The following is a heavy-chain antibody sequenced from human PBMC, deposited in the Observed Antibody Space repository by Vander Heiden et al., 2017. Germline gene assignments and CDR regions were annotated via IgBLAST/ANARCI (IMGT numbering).Heavy chain of an antibody. CDR3: ARVLGSGWPHDAFDI. J-gene: IGHJ3*02. D-gene: IGHD6-19*01. Sequence: VLLQESGPGLVKPSETLSLTCTVSGGSISSYSWSWIRQPAGKGLEWIGRIYTSGSTNYNPSLKSRVTMSLDTSKNQFSLKLSSVTAADTAVYYCARVLGSGWPHDAFDIWGQGTMVTVSS. V-gene: IGHV4-4*07. CDR1: GGSISSYS. CDR2: IYTSGST.